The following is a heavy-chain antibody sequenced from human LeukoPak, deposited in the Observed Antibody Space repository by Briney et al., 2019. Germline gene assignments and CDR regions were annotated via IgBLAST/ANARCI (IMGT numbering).Heavy chain of an antibody. J-gene: IGHJ4*02. CDR2: ISGGGFTT. D-gene: IGHD1-26*01. CDR3: AKDRNPLVGVGDY. V-gene: IGHV3-23*01. Sequence: GGSLRLSCATSRFTFTMYWMSWVRQAPGKGLEWVSGISGGGFTTYYTDSVKGRFTISRDNSNNTLYLQMNNLRVEDTAIYFCAKDRNPLVGVGDYWGQGTLVTVSS. CDR1: RFTFTMYW.